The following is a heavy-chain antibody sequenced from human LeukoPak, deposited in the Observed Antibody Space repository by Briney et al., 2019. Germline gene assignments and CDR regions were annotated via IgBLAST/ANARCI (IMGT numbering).Heavy chain of an antibody. Sequence: SETLSLTCTVSGGSISSYYWSWIRQPAGKGLEWIGRIYTSGSTNYNPSLKSRVTMSVDTSKNQFSLKLSSVTAADTAVYYCAREQDCSSTSCYRLYYYYYYGVDVWGQGTTVTVSS. V-gene: IGHV4-4*07. J-gene: IGHJ6*02. CDR1: GGSISSYY. CDR2: IYTSGST. CDR3: AREQDCSSTSCYRLYYYYYYGVDV. D-gene: IGHD2-2*01.